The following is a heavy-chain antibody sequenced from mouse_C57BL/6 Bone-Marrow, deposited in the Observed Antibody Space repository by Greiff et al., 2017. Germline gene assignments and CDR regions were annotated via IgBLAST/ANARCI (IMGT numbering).Heavy chain of an antibody. CDR3: ARGGYFDV. J-gene: IGHJ1*03. Sequence: QVQLQQSGAELARPGASVKLSCKASGYTFTSYGISWVKQRTGPGLEWIGEIYPRSGNTSYNETFQGKATLTADKSSSTAYMELRSLTSAVSAFYFCARGGYFDVWGTGTTVTVSS. CDR1: GYTFTSYG. CDR2: IYPRSGNT. V-gene: IGHV1-81*01.